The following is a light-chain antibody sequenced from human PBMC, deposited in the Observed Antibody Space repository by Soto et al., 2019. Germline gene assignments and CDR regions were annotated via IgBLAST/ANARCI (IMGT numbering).Light chain of an antibody. Sequence: QPASVSGSPGQSVTISCTGPRRDIGDSNFISWYQHSPGKAPRLLIYEVNNRPSGVSRRFSGSKAGNTASLTISGLLDDDEADYFCASFRSGTILVFGSGTKLTVL. CDR3: ASFRSGTILV. CDR1: RRDIGDSNF. V-gene: IGLV2-14*01. CDR2: EVN. J-gene: IGLJ1*01.